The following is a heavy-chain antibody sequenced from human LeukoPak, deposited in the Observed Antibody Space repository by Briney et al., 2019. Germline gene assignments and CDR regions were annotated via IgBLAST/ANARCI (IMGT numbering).Heavy chain of an antibody. CDR3: ATMVQGVYTYFGS. J-gene: IGHJ4*02. CDR2: IYYSGST. Sequence: SDTLSLTCTVSGGSISSYYWSWIRQPPGKGLEWIGYIYYSGSTNYNPSLKSRVTISVDTSKNQFSLKLSSVTAADRAVYYCATMVQGVYTYFGSWGQGNLVAVSS. CDR1: GGSISSYY. V-gene: IGHV4-59*07. D-gene: IGHD3-10*01.